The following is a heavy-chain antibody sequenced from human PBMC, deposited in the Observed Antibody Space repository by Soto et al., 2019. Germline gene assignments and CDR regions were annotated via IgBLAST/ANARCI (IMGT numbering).Heavy chain of an antibody. J-gene: IGHJ5*02. CDR1: GFAFQTYT. CDR3: AKVGVLRTNFRWFDL. CDR2: ITISGNYI. Sequence: EGQLVESRGGLVKSGGSLRLSCAASGFAFQTYTMEWLRQPPGKGLEWVSSITISGNYIYYADSVKGRFTISRDNGRNSVYLQMNSLRAEDTAVYYCAKVGVLRTNFRWFDLWGQGTLVTVSS. V-gene: IGHV3-21*01. D-gene: IGHD2-8*01.